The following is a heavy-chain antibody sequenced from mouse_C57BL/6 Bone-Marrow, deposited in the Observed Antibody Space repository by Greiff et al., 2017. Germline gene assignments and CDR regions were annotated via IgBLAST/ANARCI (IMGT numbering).Heavy chain of an antibody. J-gene: IGHJ4*01. CDR2: ISNLAYSI. CDR1: GFTFSDYG. Sequence: EVMLVESGGGLVQPGGSLKLSCAASGFTFSDYGMAWVRQAPRKGPEWVAFISNLAYSIYYADTVTGRFTISSENAKNTLYLEMSSLRSEDTAMYYCARNPYYYAMDYWGQGTSVTVSS. V-gene: IGHV5-15*04. CDR3: ARNPYYYAMDY.